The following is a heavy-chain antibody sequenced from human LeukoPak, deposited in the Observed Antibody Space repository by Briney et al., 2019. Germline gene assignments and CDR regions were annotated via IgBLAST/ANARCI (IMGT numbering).Heavy chain of an antibody. D-gene: IGHD1-26*01. CDR3: ARHWSPSSIKVLYYFDY. CDR1: GGSFSGYY. J-gene: IGHJ4*02. CDR2: INHSGST. V-gene: IGHV4-34*01. Sequence: PSETLSLTCVVYGGSFSGYYWSWIRQPPGKGLEWIGEINHSGSTNYNPSLKSRVTISVDTSKNQFSLKLSSVTAADTAVYYCARHWSPSSIKVLYYFDYWGQGTLVTVSS.